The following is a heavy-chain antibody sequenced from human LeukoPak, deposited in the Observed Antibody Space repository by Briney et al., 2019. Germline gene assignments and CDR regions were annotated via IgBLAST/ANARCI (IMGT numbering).Heavy chain of an antibody. J-gene: IGHJ6*03. CDR1: GFTFSNFE. V-gene: IGHV3-48*03. Sequence: VESGGGLVQPGGSLRLSCEVSGFTFSNFEMNWVRQAPGKGLEWVSYIDFSGSTIFYADSVKGRFTISRDNAKNSLYLQMNSLRDEDTAVYYCARGSGVAYYYYSMDVWGKGTTVTISS. CDR2: IDFSGSTI. D-gene: IGHD3-3*01. CDR3: ARGSGVAYYYYSMDV.